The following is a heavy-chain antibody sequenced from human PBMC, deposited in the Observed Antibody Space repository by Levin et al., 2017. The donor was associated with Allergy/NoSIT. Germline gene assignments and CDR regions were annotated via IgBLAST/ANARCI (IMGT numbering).Heavy chain of an antibody. CDR1: GGSISSGGYY. J-gene: IGHJ5*02. CDR2: IYYSGST. D-gene: IGHD2-2*02. V-gene: IGHV4-31*03. CDR3: ARGDCSSTSCYTEGAEHWFDP. Sequence: SETLSLTCTVSGGSISSGGYYWSWIRQHPGKGLEWIGYIYYSGSTYYNPSLKSRVIISVDTSKNQLSLKLSSVTAADTAVYFCARGDCSSTSCYTEGAEHWFDPWGQGTLVTVSP.